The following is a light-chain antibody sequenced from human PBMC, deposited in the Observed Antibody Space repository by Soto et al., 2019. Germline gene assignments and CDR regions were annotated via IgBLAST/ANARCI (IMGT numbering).Light chain of an antibody. J-gene: IGKJ4*01. CDR1: QSVSSN. CDR2: GAS. V-gene: IGKV3-15*01. CDR3: QQYNNWPPLT. Sequence: EIVMTQSPATLSVSPGERATLPCRASQSVSSNLAWYQQKPGQAPRLLIYGASTRATGIPARFGGSGSGTEFTLTISSLQSEDFAVYYCQQYNNWPPLTFGGGTKVEIK.